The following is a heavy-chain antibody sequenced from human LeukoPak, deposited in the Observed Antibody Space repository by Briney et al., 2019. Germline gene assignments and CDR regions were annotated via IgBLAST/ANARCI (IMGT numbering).Heavy chain of an antibody. Sequence: SQTLSLTCTVSGDSINSSTYSWGWIRRPPGKGLEYIGSIYYSGNTYYNPSLESPVIISVDPSTNPFSLKLTSVPAADTAVYYCAAALDYWGQGTLVTVSS. CDR1: GDSINSSTYS. D-gene: IGHD2-15*01. CDR3: AAALDY. J-gene: IGHJ4*02. CDR2: IYYSGNT. V-gene: IGHV4-39*01.